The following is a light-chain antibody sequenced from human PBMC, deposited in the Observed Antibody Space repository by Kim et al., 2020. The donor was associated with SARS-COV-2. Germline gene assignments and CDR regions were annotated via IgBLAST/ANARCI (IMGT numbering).Light chain of an antibody. CDR3: SSFSTRTIWV. CDR1: SGDIGDFHY. CDR2: DAS. V-gene: IGLV2-14*03. Sequence: GQSITTSCTGSSGDIGDFHYVSWYQQHPGDAPKVIIYDASKRPSGVSSRFSGSKSGNTASLTISGLQAEDEADYYCSSFSTRTIWVFGGGTKVTVL. J-gene: IGLJ3*02.